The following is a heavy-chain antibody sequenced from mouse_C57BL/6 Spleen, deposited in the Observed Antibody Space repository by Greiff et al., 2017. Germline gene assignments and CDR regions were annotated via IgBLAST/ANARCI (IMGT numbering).Heavy chain of an antibody. J-gene: IGHJ1*03. V-gene: IGHV1-9*01. CDR2: ILPGSGSP. D-gene: IGHD2-5*01. CDR3: ARIRAYYSNYSYWYFDV. CDR1: GYTFTGYW. Sequence: QVHVKQSGAELMKPGASVKLSCKATGYTFTGYWIEWVKQRPGHGLEWIGEILPGSGSPNYNEKFKGKATFTADTSSNTAYMQLSSLTTEDSAIYYCARIRAYYSNYSYWYFDVWGTGTTVTVSS.